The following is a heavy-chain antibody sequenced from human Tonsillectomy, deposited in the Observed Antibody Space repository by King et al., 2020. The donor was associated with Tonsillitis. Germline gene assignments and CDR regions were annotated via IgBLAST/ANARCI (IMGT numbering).Heavy chain of an antibody. J-gene: IGHJ4*02. CDR1: GFSLSTSGVG. CDR3: AHTAMASIDY. Sequence: TLKESGPTLVKPTQTLTLTCTFSGFSLSTSGVGVAWIRQPPGKALEWLALIYWDDDERYSPSLKSRLTVTKDTSRNQVVLTMTMMDPMDTGTYNCAHTAMASIDYWGQGTLVTVSS. D-gene: IGHD5-18*01. V-gene: IGHV2-5*02. CDR2: IYWDDDE.